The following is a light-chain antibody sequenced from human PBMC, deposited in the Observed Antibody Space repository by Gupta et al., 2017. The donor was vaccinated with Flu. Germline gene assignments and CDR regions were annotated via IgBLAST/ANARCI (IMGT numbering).Light chain of an antibody. CDR2: GAS. Sequence: ELVLTQSPGTLSLSPGERATLSCRASQSVRSSYLAWYQQKPGQAPRLLIYGASSRATGIPDRFSGSGSGTDFTLTISRLEPEDFAVYYCQQDGSSPRAFGQGTKLEIK. CDR1: QSVRSSY. V-gene: IGKV3-20*01. CDR3: QQDGSSPRA. J-gene: IGKJ2*01.